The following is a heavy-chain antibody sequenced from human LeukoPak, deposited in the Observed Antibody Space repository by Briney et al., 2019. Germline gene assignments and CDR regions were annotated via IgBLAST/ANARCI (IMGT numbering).Heavy chain of an antibody. CDR1: GGSISSYY. Sequence: SETLSLTCTVSGGSISSYYWSWIRQPAGKGLEWIGRIFTSGSTNYNPSLKSRVTMSVDTSKNQFSLKLSCVRPRNTAEFNCARDEYSSSSFDYWGERTLVTVSS. J-gene: IGHJ4*02. CDR3: ARDEYSSSSFDY. CDR2: IFTSGST. D-gene: IGHD6-6*01. V-gene: IGHV4-4*07.